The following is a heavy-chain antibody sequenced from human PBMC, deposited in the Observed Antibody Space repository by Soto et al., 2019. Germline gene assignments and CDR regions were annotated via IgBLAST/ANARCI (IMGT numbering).Heavy chain of an antibody. J-gene: IGHJ4*02. CDR2: ISYDGSNK. Sequence: GGSLRLSCAASGFTFSSYGMHWVRQAPGKGLEWVAVISYDGSNKYYADSVKGRFTISRDNSKNTLYLQMNSLRAEDTAVYYCAKESLVKGYCSSTSSSFCDYFDYWGQGTLVTVSS. D-gene: IGHD2-2*01. CDR3: AKESLVKGYCSSTSSSFCDYFDY. CDR1: GFTFSSYG. V-gene: IGHV3-30*18.